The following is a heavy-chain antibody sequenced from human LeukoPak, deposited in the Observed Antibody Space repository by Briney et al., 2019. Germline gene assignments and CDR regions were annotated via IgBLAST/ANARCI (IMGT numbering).Heavy chain of an antibody. Sequence: QPGGSRRLSCAASGFTFSSYEMNWVRQAPGKGLEWVSYISSSGRTIYYADSVKGRFTISRDNAKNSLYLQVNSLRAEDTAVYYCARGKSGFSPWGQGTLVTVSS. J-gene: IGHJ4*02. CDR2: ISSSGRTI. D-gene: IGHD3-3*01. CDR3: ARGKSGFSP. V-gene: IGHV3-48*03. CDR1: GFTFSSYE.